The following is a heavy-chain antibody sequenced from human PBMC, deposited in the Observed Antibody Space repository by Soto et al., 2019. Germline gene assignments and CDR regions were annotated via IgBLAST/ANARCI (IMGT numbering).Heavy chain of an antibody. D-gene: IGHD6-19*01. CDR3: ARVKWGSGFYY. V-gene: IGHV3-7*03. J-gene: IGHJ4*02. CDR1: GFTFSSYW. CDR2: VKDDGTGK. Sequence: VGSLRLSCAASGFTFSSYWMSWVRQAPGRGLEWVANVKDDGTGKYYVDSVKGRFTISRDNAKNSVYLQMNSLRAEDTAVYYCARVKWGSGFYYWGQGTRVTAPQ.